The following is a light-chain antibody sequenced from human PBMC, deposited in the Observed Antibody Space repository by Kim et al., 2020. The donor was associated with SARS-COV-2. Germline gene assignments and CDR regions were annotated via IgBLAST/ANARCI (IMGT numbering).Light chain of an antibody. J-gene: IGKJ4*01. CDR3: QQRSEWPLT. CDR1: QSISGY. CDR2: DTS. Sequence: SLSPGDRATLSCRASQSISGYLAWYQQKPGQPPRLLIYDTSRRATGIPARFSGSGSGTDFTLTISSLEPDDFAVYSCQQRSEWPLTFGGGTRVEI. V-gene: IGKV3-11*01.